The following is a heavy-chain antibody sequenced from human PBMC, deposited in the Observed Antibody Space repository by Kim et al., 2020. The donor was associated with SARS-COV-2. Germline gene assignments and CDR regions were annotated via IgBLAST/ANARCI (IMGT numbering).Heavy chain of an antibody. Sequence: GGSLRLSCAASGFTFSNYAMHWVRQAPGKGLEWVAVISYDGSNKYYADSVKGRFTISRDNSKNTLYLQMNSLRVEDTAVYYCARDQDYWGQGTLVTVSS. CDR3: ARDQDY. CDR2: ISYDGSNK. V-gene: IGHV3-30*04. J-gene: IGHJ4*02. CDR1: GFTFSNYA.